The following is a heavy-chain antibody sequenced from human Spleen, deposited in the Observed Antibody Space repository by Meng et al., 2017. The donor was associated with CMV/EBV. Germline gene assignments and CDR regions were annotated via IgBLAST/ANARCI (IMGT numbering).Heavy chain of an antibody. J-gene: IGHJ4*02. CDR3: ARQGHGVPLDF. Sequence: TCQAPGYMFSVYRIAWVRQLLAKRLAWVGLIYPGASAPRSSPSLQGPVTISVDKSISTAYLQWSRLRASDTAIYYCARQGHGVPLDFWGQGTLVTVSS. V-gene: IGHV5-51*01. CDR1: GYMFSVYR. CDR2: IYPGASAP. D-gene: IGHD2-8*01.